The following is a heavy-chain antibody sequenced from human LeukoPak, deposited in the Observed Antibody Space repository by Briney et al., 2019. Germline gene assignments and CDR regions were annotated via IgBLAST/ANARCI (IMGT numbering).Heavy chain of an antibody. CDR3: ARHGGIAVAGTSGYFDY. Sequence: PSETLSLTCTVSGYSISSGYYWGWIRQPPGKGLEWIGTIYHSGSTYYNPSLKSRVTISVDTSKNQFSLKLSSVTAADTAVYYCARHGGIAVAGTSGYFDYWGQGTLVTVSS. CDR2: IYHSGST. D-gene: IGHD6-19*01. J-gene: IGHJ4*02. CDR1: GYSISSGYY. V-gene: IGHV4-38-2*02.